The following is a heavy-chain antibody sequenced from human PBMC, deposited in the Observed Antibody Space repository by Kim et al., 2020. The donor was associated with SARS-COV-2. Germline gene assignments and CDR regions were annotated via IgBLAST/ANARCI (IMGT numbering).Heavy chain of an antibody. CDR2: ISAYNGNT. Sequence: ASVKVSCKASGYTFTSYGISWVRQAPGQGLEWMGWISAYNGNTNYAQKLQGRVTMTTDTSTSTAYMELRSLRSDDTAVYYCARTTPYYDFRNEEGCYFDYWGQGTLVTVSS. CDR1: GYTFTSYG. V-gene: IGHV1-18*01. D-gene: IGHD3-3*01. CDR3: ARTTPYYDFRNEEGCYFDY. J-gene: IGHJ4*02.